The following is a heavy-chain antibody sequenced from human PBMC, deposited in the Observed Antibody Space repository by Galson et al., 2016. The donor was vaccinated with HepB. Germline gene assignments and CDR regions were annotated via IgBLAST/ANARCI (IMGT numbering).Heavy chain of an antibody. J-gene: IGHJ4*02. Sequence: PALVKPTQTLTLTCSFSGFSLSSGGVGVAWIRRRPGGALEWLTHIYWDDDRRYRSSLKNRLTITKDTPKNQVVLRMTHMDPVDTATYFCAHFSTRGTGWYDYYFDFWGQGTLVTVSS. CDR2: IYWDDDR. CDR3: AHFSTRGTGWYDYYFDF. D-gene: IGHD1-1*01. V-gene: IGHV2-5*02. CDR1: GFSLSSGGVG.